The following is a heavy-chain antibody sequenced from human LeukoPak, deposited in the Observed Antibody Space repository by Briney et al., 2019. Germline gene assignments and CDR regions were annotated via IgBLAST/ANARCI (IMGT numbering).Heavy chain of an antibody. CDR3: AKSLVLAAALIPYYFDY. V-gene: IGHV4-30-4*08. CDR2: IYYSGST. Sequence: SETLSLTCTVSGGSISSGDYYWSWIRQPPGKGLEWIGYIYYSGSTFYNPSLKSRLIISVDTSKNQFSLKLGSVTAADTAVYYCAKSLVLAAALIPYYFDYWGQGTLVTVSS. CDR1: GGSISSGDYY. J-gene: IGHJ4*02. D-gene: IGHD6-13*01.